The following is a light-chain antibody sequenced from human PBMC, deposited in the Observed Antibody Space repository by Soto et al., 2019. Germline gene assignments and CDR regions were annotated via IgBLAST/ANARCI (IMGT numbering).Light chain of an antibody. V-gene: IGKV1-5*01. Sequence: DIQMTQSPSTLSASVGDRVTITCGASQSISTWLAWYQQKPGKAPKLLIYDASSLESGVPSRLRASGYGTELTITINSMKNDDFATYYCQQYNNYSWTFGQGTKVDIK. CDR3: QQYNNYSWT. J-gene: IGKJ1*01. CDR2: DAS. CDR1: QSISTW.